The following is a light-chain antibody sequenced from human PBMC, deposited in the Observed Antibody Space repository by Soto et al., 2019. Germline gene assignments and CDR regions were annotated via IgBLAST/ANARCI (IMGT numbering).Light chain of an antibody. CDR3: QQRYSTPIT. CDR2: AAS. Sequence: DIQMTQSLSYLSASLGDGVTITCRAIQSISSYLNWYQQKPGKAPKLLIYAASSLQSGVPSRFSGSGSGTDFTLTISSLQTEDFATYDCQQRYSTPITFGQGTRLEI. J-gene: IGKJ5*01. CDR1: QSISSY. V-gene: IGKV1-39*01.